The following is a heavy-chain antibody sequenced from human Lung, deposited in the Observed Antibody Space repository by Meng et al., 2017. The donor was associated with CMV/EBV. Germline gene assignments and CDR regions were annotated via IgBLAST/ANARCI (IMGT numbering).Heavy chain of an antibody. V-gene: IGHV4-4*02. CDR1: GGSISSSNW. CDR2: IPHRGSS. D-gene: IGHD3-10*01. CDR3: LRRSGGSV. J-gene: IGHJ1*01. Sequence: QVQLQESGPGLVKPSGTLSPTCAVSGGSISSSNWWSWVRQPPGKGLEWIGEIPHRGSSAYNPSLKSRVSMSIDKSKNQFSLKLTSVTAADTAVYHCLRRSGGSVWGQGTLVTVSS.